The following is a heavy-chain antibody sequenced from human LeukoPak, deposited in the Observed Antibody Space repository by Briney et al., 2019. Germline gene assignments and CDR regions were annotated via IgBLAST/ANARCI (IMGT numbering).Heavy chain of an antibody. D-gene: IGHD3-22*01. V-gene: IGHV3-48*01. Sequence: GGSLRLSCAASGFTFSSYAMSWVRQAPGKGLEWVSYIGGSSSPIYYADSVKGRFTISRDNAKNSLFLQMSSLRVEDTAVYYCARSSGYPYFDYWGQGTLVTVSS. J-gene: IGHJ4*02. CDR1: GFTFSSYA. CDR2: IGGSSSPI. CDR3: ARSSGYPYFDY.